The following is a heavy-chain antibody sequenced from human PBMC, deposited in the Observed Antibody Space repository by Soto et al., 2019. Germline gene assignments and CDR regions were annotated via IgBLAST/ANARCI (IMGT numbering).Heavy chain of an antibody. D-gene: IGHD2-2*01. CDR2: IYPGDSET. J-gene: IGHJ4*02. CDR1: GYSFTSYW. Sequence: EVQLVQSGAEVKKPGESLKISCKGSGYSFTSYWIGWVRQMPGKGLEWMGIIYPGDSETRYRPSFEGQVTISADKSTTTAYLQWSSLKASDTAMYYCARLGCTSTICDVVSASYPFDYWGQGTLVTVSS. V-gene: IGHV5-51*03. CDR3: ARLGCTSTICDVVSASYPFDY.